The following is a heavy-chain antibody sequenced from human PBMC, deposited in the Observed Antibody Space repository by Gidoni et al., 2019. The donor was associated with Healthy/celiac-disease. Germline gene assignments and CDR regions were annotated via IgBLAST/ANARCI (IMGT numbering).Heavy chain of an antibody. J-gene: IGHJ5*02. CDR2: IYYSGST. Sequence: QVQLQESGPGLVKPSQTLSLTCTFSGGSISSGGYYWSWIRQHPGKGLEVIGYIYYSGSTYYNPSIKSRGTISVDTSKNQFSLKRSSVTAADTAVYYCATQNYYGSGNWFDPWGQGTLVTVSS. CDR3: ATQNYYGSGNWFDP. CDR1: GGSISSGGYY. V-gene: IGHV4-31*03. D-gene: IGHD3-10*01.